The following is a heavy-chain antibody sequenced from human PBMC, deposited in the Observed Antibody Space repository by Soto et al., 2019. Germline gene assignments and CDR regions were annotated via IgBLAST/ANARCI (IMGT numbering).Heavy chain of an antibody. V-gene: IGHV4-31*03. CDR3: ARSSQSTVTTVDY. Sequence: QVQLQESGPGLVKPSQTLSLTCTVSGGSISSGGYYWSWIRPHPGKGLEWIGYIYSSGSTYYNPSLKSRVTIAVDTAKNQFSLKLSSVTAADTAVYYCARSSQSTVTTVDYWGQGTLVTVSS. CDR2: IYSSGST. CDR1: GGSISSGGYY. J-gene: IGHJ4*02. D-gene: IGHD4-17*01.